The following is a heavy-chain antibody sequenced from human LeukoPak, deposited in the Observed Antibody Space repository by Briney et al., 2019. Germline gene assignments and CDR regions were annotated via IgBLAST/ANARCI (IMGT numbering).Heavy chain of an antibody. D-gene: IGHD2-8*01. CDR2: VAYDGTNE. J-gene: IGHJ4*02. CDR1: GFTFSDYG. Sequence: GRSLRLSCAASGFTFSDYGMHWVRQAPGKGLEWVAFVAYDGTNEKYADPVQGRFTISRDNSKTTLSLQMTSLRADDTAVYYCAKDWANGDYIDHWGQGTLVTVSS. CDR3: AKDWANGDYIDH. V-gene: IGHV3-30*18.